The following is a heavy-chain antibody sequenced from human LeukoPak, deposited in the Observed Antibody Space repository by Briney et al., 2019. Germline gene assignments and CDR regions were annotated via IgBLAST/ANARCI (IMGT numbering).Heavy chain of an antibody. J-gene: IGHJ4*02. D-gene: IGHD2-15*01. CDR1: GFSFNEYA. CDR3: AKDLPRYCSGGSCYSGFDY. V-gene: IGHV3-9*01. Sequence: GGSLRLSCAASGFSFNEYAMHWVRQAPGKGLEWVSGINWNSGSIGYADPVKGRFTTSRDNANNSLYLQMNSLRAEDTALYYCAKDLPRYCSGGSCYSGFDYWGQGTLVTVSS. CDR2: INWNSGSI.